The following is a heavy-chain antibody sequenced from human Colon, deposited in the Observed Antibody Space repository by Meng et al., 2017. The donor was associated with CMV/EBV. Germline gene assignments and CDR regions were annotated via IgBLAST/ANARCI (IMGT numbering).Heavy chain of an antibody. CDR2: INPHSGGT. Sequence: ASVKVSCKASGYTFTSYDINWVRQATGQGLEWMGWINPHSGGTNFAQKFQGRVTMTRDTSISIVYMELSRLRSDGTAVYYCARSGSYTEWYFDLWGRGTLVTVSS. CDR1: GYTFTSYD. CDR3: ARSGSYTEWYFDL. J-gene: IGHJ2*01. V-gene: IGHV1-2*02. D-gene: IGHD1-26*01.